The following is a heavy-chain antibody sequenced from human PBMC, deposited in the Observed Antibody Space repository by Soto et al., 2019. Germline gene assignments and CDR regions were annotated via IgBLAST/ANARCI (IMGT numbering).Heavy chain of an antibody. CDR3: ARDGLPFALDI. V-gene: IGHV3-7*03. CDR2: IKEDGSEK. Sequence: GGSLRLSCAASGFTFSRHWMSWVRQAPGEGLEWVAKIKEDGSEKNYVDSVKGRFTISRDNAKNSLYLQMNSLRAEDTAVYYCARDGLPFALDIWGQGTMVTVSS. CDR1: GFTFSRHW. J-gene: IGHJ3*02. D-gene: IGHD3-16*01.